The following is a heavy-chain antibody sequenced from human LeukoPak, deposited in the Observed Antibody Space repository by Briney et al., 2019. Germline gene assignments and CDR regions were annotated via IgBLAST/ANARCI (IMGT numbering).Heavy chain of an antibody. CDR2: INWNGGST. D-gene: IGHD6-13*01. Sequence: PGGSLRLSCAACGFTFDDYGMSWVRQAPGRGLEWVSGINWNGGSTGYADSVKGRFTISRDNTKNSLSLQVNSLRVEDTAVYYCARDGTAAGLYFDLWGQGTLVTVSS. CDR1: GFTFDDYG. J-gene: IGHJ4*01. CDR3: ARDGTAAGLYFDL. V-gene: IGHV3-20*04.